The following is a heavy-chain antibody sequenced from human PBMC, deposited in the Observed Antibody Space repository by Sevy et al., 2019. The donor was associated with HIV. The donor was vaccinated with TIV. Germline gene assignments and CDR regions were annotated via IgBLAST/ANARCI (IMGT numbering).Heavy chain of an antibody. J-gene: IGHJ4*02. D-gene: IGHD2-8*02. CDR3: AREWCTRPHDY. CDR2: LSFGCGKI. CDR1: GFAFYDYS. V-gene: IGHV3-23*01. Sequence: GGSLRLSCAASGFAFYDYSMSWIRQAPGKGLEWVATLSFGCGKINYADSVKGRFTISRDSSKNSFYLQMDNLRVEDTALYYCAREWCTRPHDYWGQGTRVTVSS.